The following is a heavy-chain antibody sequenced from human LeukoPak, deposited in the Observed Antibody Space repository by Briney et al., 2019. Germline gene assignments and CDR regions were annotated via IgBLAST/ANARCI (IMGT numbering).Heavy chain of an antibody. V-gene: IGHV4-4*07. Sequence: SETLSLTCTVSGGSISSYYWSWIRQPAGKGLEWIGRIYSGGSTNYNPSLGSRVTMSVDTSKNQFSLKLTSMTAADTAVYYCARGPRSGWGYFDYWGQGTLVLVSS. CDR3: ARGPRSGWGYFDY. CDR1: GGSISSYY. CDR2: IYSGGST. J-gene: IGHJ4*02. D-gene: IGHD6-19*01.